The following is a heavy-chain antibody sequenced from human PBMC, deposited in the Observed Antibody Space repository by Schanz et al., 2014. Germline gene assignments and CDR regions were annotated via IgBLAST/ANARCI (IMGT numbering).Heavy chain of an antibody. CDR3: ARARYGWDV. CDR2: INPTTGNP. V-gene: IGHV7-4-1*02. CDR1: GYIFSSYA. J-gene: IGHJ6*02. Sequence: QLVQSGSEFRKPGASVKVSCKASGYIFSSYAIHWVRQAPGQGLEWMGWINPTTGNPGYAQGFTGRVVFSFDTSVSTAYLQISGLTAEDTAVYYGARARYGWDVWGQGTTVTVSS.